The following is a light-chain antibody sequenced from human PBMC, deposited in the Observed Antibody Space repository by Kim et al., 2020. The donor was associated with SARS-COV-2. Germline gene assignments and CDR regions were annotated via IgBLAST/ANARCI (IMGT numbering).Light chain of an antibody. CDR1: HNVTNS. Sequence: GDRVTVTCRANHNVTNSLAWYQQRPGKAPNLLIYDASTLEHGVPSRFSGSGSGTEFTLTITSLQPDDSATYYCQQYDRYRTFGRGTKV. V-gene: IGKV1-5*01. CDR3: QQYDRYRT. J-gene: IGKJ1*01. CDR2: DAS.